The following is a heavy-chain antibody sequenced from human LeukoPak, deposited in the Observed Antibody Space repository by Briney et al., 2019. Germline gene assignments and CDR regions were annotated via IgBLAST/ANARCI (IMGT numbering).Heavy chain of an antibody. Sequence: SETLSLTCTVSGGSISSSNDYWGWIRQPPGKGLEWIGSIYFSGSTYYNPSLKSRVTISVDTSKNQFSLKLSSVTAADTAVYYCARQANSFLGYYYSYMDVWGKGTTVTVSS. CDR2: IYFSGST. V-gene: IGHV4-39*01. CDR3: ARQANSFLGYYYSYMDV. J-gene: IGHJ6*03. CDR1: GGSISSSNDY. D-gene: IGHD3-3*01.